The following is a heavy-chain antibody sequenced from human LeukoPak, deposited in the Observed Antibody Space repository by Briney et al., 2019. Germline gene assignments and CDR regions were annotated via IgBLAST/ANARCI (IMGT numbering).Heavy chain of an antibody. Sequence: ASVKVSCKASGSTFSDHHIHWGQQAPGKGLEWMGRVDPEDGEVIYAGKFQGRVTMTADTSIDTAYMEVTSLRFEDTAIYYCAAGTDYGKYWGQGTLVTVSS. CDR1: GSTFSDHH. J-gene: IGHJ1*01. CDR3: AAGTDYGKY. D-gene: IGHD4-17*01. V-gene: IGHV1-69-2*01. CDR2: VDPEDGEV.